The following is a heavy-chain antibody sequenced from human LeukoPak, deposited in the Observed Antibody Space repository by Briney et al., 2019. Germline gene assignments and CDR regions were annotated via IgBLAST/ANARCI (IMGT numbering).Heavy chain of an antibody. CDR1: GFTFSSYV. CDR2: ISYDGSNK. D-gene: IGHD1-26*01. J-gene: IGHJ4*02. V-gene: IGHV3-30*18. Sequence: QPGRSLRLSCAASGFTFSSYVMHWVRQAPGKGLEWVAVISYDGSNKYYADSVKGRFTISRDNSKNTLYLQMNSLRAEDTAVYYCAKATGIVGNYWGQGTLVTVSS. CDR3: AKATGIVGNY.